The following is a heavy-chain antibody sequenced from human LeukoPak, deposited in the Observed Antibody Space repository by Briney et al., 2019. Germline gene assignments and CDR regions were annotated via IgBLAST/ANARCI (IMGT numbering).Heavy chain of an antibody. V-gene: IGHV1-2*02. CDR1: GYTFTGYY. CDR2: INPNSGGT. D-gene: IGHD3-10*01. Sequence: ASVKVSCKASGYTFTGYYMHWVRQAPGQGLEWMGWINPNSGGTNYAQKFQGRVTMTRDTSISTAYMELSRLRSDDTAVYYCARDRALWFGELLLWGQGTLVTVSS. J-gene: IGHJ4*02. CDR3: ARDRALWFGELLL.